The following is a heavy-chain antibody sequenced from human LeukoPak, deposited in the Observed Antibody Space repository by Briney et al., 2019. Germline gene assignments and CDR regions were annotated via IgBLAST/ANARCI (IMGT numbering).Heavy chain of an antibody. CDR2: FYSDGRI. V-gene: IGHV3-53*01. Sequence: GSXRLSCAASRFSVSTNYISCVRQVPGKGLEWVSAFYSDGRIFYADSVKGRFTFSRDNSENTLYLQMDSLRAEDTAMYHCVRQASSVTTFIYWGQGTLVTVSS. J-gene: IGHJ4*02. CDR3: VRQASSVTTFIY. D-gene: IGHD4-17*01. CDR1: RFSVSTNY.